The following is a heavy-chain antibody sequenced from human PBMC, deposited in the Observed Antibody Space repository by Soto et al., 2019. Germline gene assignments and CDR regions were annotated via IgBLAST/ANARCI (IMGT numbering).Heavy chain of an antibody. Sequence: PGGSLRLSCAASGFTFSSYAMHWVRQAPGKGLEWVAVISYDGSNKYYADSVKGRFTISRDNSKNTLYLQMSSLRAEDTALYYCARDRISGSGSYYSWADYWGQGTLVTVSS. CDR3: ARDRISGSGSYYSWADY. CDR2: ISYDGSNK. CDR1: GFTFSSYA. D-gene: IGHD3-10*01. V-gene: IGHV3-30-3*01. J-gene: IGHJ4*02.